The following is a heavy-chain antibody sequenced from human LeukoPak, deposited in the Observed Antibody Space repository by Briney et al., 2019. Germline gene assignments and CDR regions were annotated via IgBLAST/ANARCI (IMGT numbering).Heavy chain of an antibody. J-gene: IGHJ6*04. D-gene: IGHD2-2*01. Sequence: GGSLRLSCAASGFPFSSYWISWVRQPPGEGLEWVANINEDGSVQDYVDAVKGRFTISRDNAKNSLYLEINSLRVDDTAVYYCVGQLLRAVWGKGTTVTVPS. V-gene: IGHV3-7*01. CDR1: GFPFSSYW. CDR2: INEDGSVQ. CDR3: VGQLLRAV.